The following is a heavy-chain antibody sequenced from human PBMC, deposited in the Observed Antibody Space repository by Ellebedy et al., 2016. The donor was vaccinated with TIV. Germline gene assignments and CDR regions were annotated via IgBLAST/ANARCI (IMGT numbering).Heavy chain of an antibody. CDR2: ISASGDRT. CDR1: GFTFSSHH. D-gene: IGHD3-9*01. J-gene: IGHJ2*01. Sequence: GESLKISCAASGFTFSSHHMVWVRQAPGKGLESVASISASGDRTYYADSVKGRFTISRENSKNTLYFQLNSLRAEDTAVYYCATLRGYDILTGYLPRYFDLWGRGTLVIVSS. V-gene: IGHV3-23*01. CDR3: ATLRGYDILTGYLPRYFDL.